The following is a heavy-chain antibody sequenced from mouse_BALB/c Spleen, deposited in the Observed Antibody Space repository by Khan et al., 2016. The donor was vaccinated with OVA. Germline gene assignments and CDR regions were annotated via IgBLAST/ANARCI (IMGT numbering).Heavy chain of an antibody. CDR3: TRDRIDD. CDR1: GYTFTTYW. V-gene: IGHV1-7*01. J-gene: IGHJ2*01. Sequence: QVQLKQSGAELAKPGASVKMSCKASGYTFTTYWMRWIKQRPGQGLEWIGYINPTSGYTDYNEKFKDRATLSADKSSSTAYMQLTSLTSEDSAVYYCTRDRIDDWGQGTTLTVSS. CDR2: INPTSGYT.